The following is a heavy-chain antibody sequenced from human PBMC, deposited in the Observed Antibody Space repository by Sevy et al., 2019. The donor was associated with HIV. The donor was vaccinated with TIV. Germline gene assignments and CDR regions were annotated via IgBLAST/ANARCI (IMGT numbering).Heavy chain of an antibody. J-gene: IGHJ4*02. CDR3: ASPRGGYERLYYFDS. D-gene: IGHD5-12*01. CDR1: GFTYS. Sequence: GGSLRLSCVASGFTYSMNWVRQAPGKGLEWVSYISDSSATIHYADSVKGRFTISRDNAKNSRYLQMNTLRAEDTAGYYCASPRGGYERLYYFDSWGQGTLVTVSS. CDR2: ISDSSATI. V-gene: IGHV3-48*01.